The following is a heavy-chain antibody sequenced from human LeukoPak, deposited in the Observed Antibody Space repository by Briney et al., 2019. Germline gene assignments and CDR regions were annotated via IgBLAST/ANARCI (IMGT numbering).Heavy chain of an antibody. CDR2: IKGDGSVQ. V-gene: IGHV3-7*01. CDR1: GFPFSVYW. Sequence: GGSLRLSCTASGFPFSVYWISWVSPAPGKGLEWVANIKGDGSVQDYADSVRGRFTISRDNAKNSVFLQMNSLRVDDTAVYYCVGQLLRAVWGKGTTVTVSS. CDR3: VGQLLRAV. D-gene: IGHD2-2*01. J-gene: IGHJ6*04.